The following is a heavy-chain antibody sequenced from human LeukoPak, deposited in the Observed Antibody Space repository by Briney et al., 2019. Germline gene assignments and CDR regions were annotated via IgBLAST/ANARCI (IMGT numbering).Heavy chain of an antibody. D-gene: IGHD6-6*01. Sequence: PSETLSLTCTVSGGSISSYYWSWIRQPPGKGLEWIGYIYYSGSTNYNPSLKSRVTISVDTSKNQFSLKLSSVTAADTAVYYCAREGQLVLSGYFDYRGQGTLVAVSS. J-gene: IGHJ4*02. CDR1: GGSISSYY. CDR2: IYYSGST. CDR3: AREGQLVLSGYFDY. V-gene: IGHV4-59*01.